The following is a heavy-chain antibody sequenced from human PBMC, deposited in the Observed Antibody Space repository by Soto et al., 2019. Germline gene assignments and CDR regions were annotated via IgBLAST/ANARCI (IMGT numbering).Heavy chain of an antibody. V-gene: IGHV2-5*02. J-gene: IGHJ4*02. CDR2: IYWDDDK. CDR3: AHRSFIGTTWYHGAFDY. CDR1: GFSLSTSGVG. D-gene: IGHD6-13*01. Sequence: QITLKESGPTLVKPTQTLTLTCTFSGFSLSTSGVGVGWIRRPPGKALEWLAVIYWDDDKRYSPSLKSRLTITKHTTKSQVVLTLTNMDPVATATYYCAHRSFIGTTWYHGAFDYWGQGTLVTVSS.